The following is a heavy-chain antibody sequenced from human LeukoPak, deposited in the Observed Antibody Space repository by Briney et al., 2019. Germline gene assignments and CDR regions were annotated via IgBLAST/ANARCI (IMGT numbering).Heavy chain of an antibody. J-gene: IGHJ4*02. Sequence: GRSLRLSCTVSGFTFNNHAMTWVRQAPGKGLKCVSGITAGSTSTYYADSVKGWFTVSRDNSKNTLYLQMNSLRAEDTAIYYCAKGPLRWFGELSDWGQGNLVTVSS. CDR1: GFTFNNHA. CDR2: ITAGSTST. V-gene: IGHV3-23*01. CDR3: AKGPLRWFGELSD. D-gene: IGHD3-10*01.